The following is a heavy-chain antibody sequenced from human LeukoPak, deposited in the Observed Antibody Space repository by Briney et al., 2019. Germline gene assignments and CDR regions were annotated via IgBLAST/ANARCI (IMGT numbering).Heavy chain of an antibody. D-gene: IGHD2-21*01. CDR1: GCTFSSYA. CDR2: ISYDGSNK. CDR3: ASLPLRDSNDAFDI. V-gene: IGHV3-30*04. Sequence: GGSLRLSCAASGCTFSSYARHWVRQAPGKGLEWVAVISYDGSNKYYADSVKGRLTITRDNSKNTLYLQMNSLRAEDTAVYYCASLPLRDSNDAFDIWGQGTMVTVSS. J-gene: IGHJ3*02.